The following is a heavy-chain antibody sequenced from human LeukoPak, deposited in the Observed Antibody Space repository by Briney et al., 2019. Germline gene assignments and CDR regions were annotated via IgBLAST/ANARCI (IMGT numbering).Heavy chain of an antibody. Sequence: GGSLRLSCAASGFTFSSYSMNWVRQAPGKGLEWVSSISSSSSYIYYADSVKGRFTISRDNAKNSLYLQMNSLRAEDTAVYYCARDAWGYSYGQVDYWGQGILVTVSS. D-gene: IGHD5-18*01. CDR3: ARDAWGYSYGQVDY. J-gene: IGHJ4*02. CDR2: ISSSSSYI. V-gene: IGHV3-21*01. CDR1: GFTFSSYS.